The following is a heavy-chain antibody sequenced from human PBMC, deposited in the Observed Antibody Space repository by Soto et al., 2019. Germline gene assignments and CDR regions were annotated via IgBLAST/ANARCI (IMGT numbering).Heavy chain of an antibody. D-gene: IGHD3-10*01. Sequence: GGSLRLSCTVSGVTFSNYAMNWVRQAPGKGLEWVSSLSGSGGTTYYADSVKGRFIISRDNSKNTLYLLMNSLRAEDTALYYCAKQRADYGSGADTFYFDSWGQGALVTVSP. J-gene: IGHJ4*02. CDR3: AKQRADYGSGADTFYFDS. CDR1: GVTFSNYA. V-gene: IGHV3-23*01. CDR2: LSGSGGTT.